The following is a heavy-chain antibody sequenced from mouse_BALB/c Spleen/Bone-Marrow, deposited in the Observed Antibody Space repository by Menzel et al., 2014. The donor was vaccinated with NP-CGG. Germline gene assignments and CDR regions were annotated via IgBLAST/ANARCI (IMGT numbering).Heavy chain of an antibody. D-gene: IGHD3-1*01. CDR3: ARDRGPPD. CDR2: IWAGGST. V-gene: IGHV2-9*02. J-gene: IGHJ3*01. CDR1: GFSLTSYG. Sequence: QVQLKESGPGLVAPSQSLSITCTVSGFSLTSYGVHWVRQPPGKGLEWLGVIWAGGSTNYNSAFMSRLSISKDNSKSQVCLKMNSLQTDDTAMYYCARDRGPPDWGQGTLVTVSA.